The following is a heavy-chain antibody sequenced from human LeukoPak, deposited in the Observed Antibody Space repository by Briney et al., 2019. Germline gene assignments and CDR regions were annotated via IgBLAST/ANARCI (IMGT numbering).Heavy chain of an antibody. CDR2: IYYSGST. D-gene: IGHD2-15*01. V-gene: IGHV4-39*01. CDR1: GGSISSGNYY. CDR3: ARLGCSPGSCYFDY. J-gene: IGHJ4*02. Sequence: PSETLSLTCTVSGGSISSGNYYWGWIRQPPGKGLEWLGNIYYSGSTYYNPSLKSRVTISVDTSKNQFSLNLISVTAADTAVYYCARLGCSPGSCYFDYWGQGTLVTVSS.